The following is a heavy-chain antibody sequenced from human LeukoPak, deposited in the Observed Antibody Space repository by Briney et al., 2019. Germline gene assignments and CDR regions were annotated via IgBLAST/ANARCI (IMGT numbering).Heavy chain of an antibody. CDR3: ARDPRACSGGSCYFDY. J-gene: IGHJ4*02. CDR1: GYTFTSYG. D-gene: IGHD2-15*01. Sequence: ASVKVSCKASGYTFTSYGISWVRQAPGHGLEWMGWISAYNGNTNYAQKLQGRVTMTTDTSTSTAYMELRSLRSDDTAVYYCARDPRACSGGSCYFDYWGQGTLVTDSS. V-gene: IGHV1-18*01. CDR2: ISAYNGNT.